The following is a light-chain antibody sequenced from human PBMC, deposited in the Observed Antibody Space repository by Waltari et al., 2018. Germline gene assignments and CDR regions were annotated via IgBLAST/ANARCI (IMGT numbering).Light chain of an antibody. V-gene: IGKV1-33*01. CDR3: QQYENFPYS. Sequence: DVQLTQSPSSLSASVGDRVTITCQASQAIYHYLNWFQQKPGKAPKLLIYDASNLETGVPSRFSGSRSGTDFTFTISSLQPEDVATYYCQQYENFPYSFGQGTKL. CDR1: QAIYHY. CDR2: DAS. J-gene: IGKJ2*03.